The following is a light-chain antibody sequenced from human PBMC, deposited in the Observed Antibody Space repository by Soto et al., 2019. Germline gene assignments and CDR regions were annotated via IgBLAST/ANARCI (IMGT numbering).Light chain of an antibody. CDR2: DVT. J-gene: IGLJ1*01. CDR1: SNDVGGYDY. V-gene: IGLV2-11*01. Sequence: QSALTQPRSVSGSPGQSVTISCTGTSNDVGGYDYVSWYQQYPGKAPTYILYDVTKRPSGVPDRFSGSKSGNTASLTISGLQADDEADYYCSSYTNINTRACVFGTGTKVTVL. CDR3: SSYTNINTRACV.